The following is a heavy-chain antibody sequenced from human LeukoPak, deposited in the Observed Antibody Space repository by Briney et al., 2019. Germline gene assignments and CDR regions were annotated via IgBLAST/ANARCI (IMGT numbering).Heavy chain of an antibody. D-gene: IGHD5-12*01. CDR2: ISSGGNT. Sequence: GGSPRLSCAASGFTVTSNYMTWVRQAPGKGLEWVSVISSGGNTYYADSVKGRFTISRDNSKNTVYLQMNGLRAEDTAVYYCAREVRGYYFDYWGQGTLVTASS. V-gene: IGHV3-53*01. J-gene: IGHJ4*02. CDR1: GFTVTSNY. CDR3: AREVRGYYFDY.